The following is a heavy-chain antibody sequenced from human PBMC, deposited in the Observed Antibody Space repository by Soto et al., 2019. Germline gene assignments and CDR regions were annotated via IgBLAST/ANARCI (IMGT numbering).Heavy chain of an antibody. CDR1: GYTFTTYG. CDR3: ARRVWENSDAFDI. CDR2: ISAYNGNA. J-gene: IGHJ3*02. D-gene: IGHD3-16*01. V-gene: IGHV1-18*04. Sequence: QVQLVQSGGEVKKPGASVKVSCKASGYTFTTYGITWVRQAPGQGLEWMGWISAYNGNANYAQKLQGRVSMTTDTSTSTAYMELRSLRSDDTAMYYCARRVWENSDAFDIWGQGTMVTVSS.